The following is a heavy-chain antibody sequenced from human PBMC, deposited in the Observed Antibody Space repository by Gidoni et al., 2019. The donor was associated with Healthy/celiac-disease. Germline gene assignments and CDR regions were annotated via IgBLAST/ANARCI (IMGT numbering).Heavy chain of an antibody. Sequence: QLQLQESGPGLVKPSETLSLTCTVSGGSISSSSYYWGWIRQPPGKGLEWIGSIYYSGSTYYNPSLKSRVTISVDTSKNQFSLKLSSVTAADTAVYYCARSNIVLMVINWGQGTLVTVSS. J-gene: IGHJ4*02. V-gene: IGHV4-39*01. D-gene: IGHD2-8*01. CDR1: GGSISSSSYY. CDR3: ARSNIVLMVIN. CDR2: IYYSGST.